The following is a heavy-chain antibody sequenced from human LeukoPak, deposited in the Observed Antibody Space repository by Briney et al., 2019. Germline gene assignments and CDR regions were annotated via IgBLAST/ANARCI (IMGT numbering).Heavy chain of an antibody. Sequence: SETLSLTCTVSGALISSGSYYWSWIRQPAGKGLEWIGRMHTSGSTNYNPSLKSRVTISVDTSKNQFSLKLSSVTAADTAVYYCARVGSSFGREYWFDPWGQGTLVTVSS. V-gene: IGHV4-61*02. CDR3: ARVGSSFGREYWFDP. CDR2: MHTSGST. CDR1: GALISSGSYY. D-gene: IGHD6-6*01. J-gene: IGHJ5*02.